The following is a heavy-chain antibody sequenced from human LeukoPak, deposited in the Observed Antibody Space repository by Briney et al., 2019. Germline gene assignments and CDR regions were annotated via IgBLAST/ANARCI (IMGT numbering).Heavy chain of an antibody. D-gene: IGHD3-22*01. CDR2: IYYSGST. CDR3: ATYYYDSSGFFHGDQYYFDY. Sequence: SETLSLTCTVSGGYISSSSYFWGWIRQPPGKGLEWFGSIYYSGSTYYNPSLKSRVTISVDTPKNQFSLKLSSVTAADTAVYYCATYYYDSSGFFHGDQYYFDYWGQGTLVTVSS. V-gene: IGHV4-39*01. CDR1: GGYISSSSYF. J-gene: IGHJ4*02.